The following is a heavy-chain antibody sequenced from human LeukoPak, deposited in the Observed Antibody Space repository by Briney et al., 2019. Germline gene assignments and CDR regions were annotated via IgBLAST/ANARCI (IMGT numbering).Heavy chain of an antibody. CDR1: GGTFSSYA. Sequence: GASVKVSCKASGGTFSSYAISWVRQAPGQGLEWMGGIIPIFGTANYAQKFQGRVTITTDESTSTAYMELSSLRSEDTAVYYCARGRAGYYTFDYWGQGTLVTVSP. V-gene: IGHV1-69*05. D-gene: IGHD3/OR15-3a*01. CDR3: ARGRAGYYTFDY. J-gene: IGHJ4*02. CDR2: IIPIFGTA.